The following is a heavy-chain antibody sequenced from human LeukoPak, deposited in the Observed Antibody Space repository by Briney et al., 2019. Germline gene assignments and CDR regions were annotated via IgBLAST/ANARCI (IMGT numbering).Heavy chain of an antibody. D-gene: IGHD6-13*01. Sequence: SVKVSCKASGGTFSTYAISWVRQAPGQGLEWMGGIIAIFGIANYAQKFQGRVTVTADKSTSTAYMELSSLRSEDTAVYYCARIESGSSWYNWFDPWGQGTLVTVSS. V-gene: IGHV1-69*10. J-gene: IGHJ5*02. CDR2: IIAIFGIA. CDR1: GGTFSTYA. CDR3: ARIESGSSWYNWFDP.